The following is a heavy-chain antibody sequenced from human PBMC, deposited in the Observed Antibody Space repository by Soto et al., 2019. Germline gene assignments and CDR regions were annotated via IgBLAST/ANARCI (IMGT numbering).Heavy chain of an antibody. J-gene: IGHJ6*02. D-gene: IGHD2-2*02. CDR3: ANIPSGRGGMDV. Sequence: GGSLRLACAASGFTFRSYAMSWVRQAPGKGLEWVSAISGSGGSTYYADSVKGRFTISRDNSKNTLYLQMNSLRAEDTAVYYCANIPSGRGGMDVWGQGTTVTVSS. CDR2: ISGSGGST. CDR1: GFTFRSYA. V-gene: IGHV3-23*01.